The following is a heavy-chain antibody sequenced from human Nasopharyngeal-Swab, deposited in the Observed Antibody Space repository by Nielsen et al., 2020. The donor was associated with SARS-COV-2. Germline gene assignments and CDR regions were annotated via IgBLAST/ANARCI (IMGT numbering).Heavy chain of an antibody. Sequence: SETLSLTCTVSGGSISSDNYFWSWIRQRPGKGLEWIGYIHYTGKTYYNPSLESRLTISLDTSRNQFSLMLRSVTAADTAVYYCARDSDNWAIDYWGQGTLVTVSS. CDR3: ARDSDNWAIDY. J-gene: IGHJ4*02. V-gene: IGHV4-31*03. CDR1: GGSISSDNYF. D-gene: IGHD1-1*01. CDR2: IHYTGKT.